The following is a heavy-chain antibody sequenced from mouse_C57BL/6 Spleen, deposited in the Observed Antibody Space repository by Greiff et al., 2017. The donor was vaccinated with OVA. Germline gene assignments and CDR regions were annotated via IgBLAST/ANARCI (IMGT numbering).Heavy chain of an antibody. V-gene: IGHV5-6*02. CDR2: ISSGGSYT. D-gene: IGHD2-1*01. Sequence: DVMLVESGGDLVKPGGSLKLSCAASGFTFSSYGMSWVRQTPDKRLEWVATISSGGSYTYYPDSVKGRFTISRDNAKNTLYLQMSSLKSEDTAMYYCARGYGNYAMDYWGQGTSVTVSS. CDR1: GFTFSSYG. J-gene: IGHJ4*01. CDR3: ARGYGNYAMDY.